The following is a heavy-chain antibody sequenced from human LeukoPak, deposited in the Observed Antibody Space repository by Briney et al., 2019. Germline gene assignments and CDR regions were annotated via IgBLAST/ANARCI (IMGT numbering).Heavy chain of an antibody. CDR2: ISSDGSKI. D-gene: IGHD1-26*01. V-gene: IGHV3-30*04. Sequence: GGSLRLSCAASGFIFSNYAMHWVRQAPGKGLEWVALISSDGSKIYYADSVKGRFTISRDNSRNTLYLQMNSLRAEDTAVYYCARDRPQTKRILGATSIYSYYYYMDVWGKGTTVTISS. J-gene: IGHJ6*03. CDR1: GFIFSNYA. CDR3: ARDRPQTKRILGATSIYSYYYYMDV.